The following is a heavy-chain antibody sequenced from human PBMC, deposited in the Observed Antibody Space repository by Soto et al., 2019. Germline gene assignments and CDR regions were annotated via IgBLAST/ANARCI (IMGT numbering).Heavy chain of an antibody. V-gene: IGHV3-9*01. D-gene: IGHD2-2*01. J-gene: IGHJ2*01. CDR2: ISWNSGSI. Sequence: EVQLVESGGGLVQPGRSLRLSCAASGFTFDDYAMHWVRQAPGKGLEWVSGISWNSGSIGYADSVKSRFTISRDNAKTSLYLKMNSRRAEDTALYYCAKGSCISTSCDEGWYFDLWCRGTLVTVSS. CDR3: AKGSCISTSCDEGWYFDL. CDR1: GFTFDDYA.